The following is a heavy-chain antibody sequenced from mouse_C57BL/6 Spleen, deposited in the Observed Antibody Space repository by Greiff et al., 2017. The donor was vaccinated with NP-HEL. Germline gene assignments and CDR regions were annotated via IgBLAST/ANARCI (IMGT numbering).Heavy chain of an antibody. CDR3: ARHEAYGSSYDWYFDV. CDR1: GYTFTEYT. V-gene: IGHV1-62-2*01. CDR2: FYPGSGSI. J-gene: IGHJ1*03. Sequence: VHLVESGAELVKPGASVKLSCKASGYTFTEYTIHWVKQRSGQGLEWIGWFYPGSGSIKYNEKFKDKATLTADKSSSTVYMELSRLTSEDSAVYFCARHEAYGSSYDWYFDVWGTGTTVTVSS. D-gene: IGHD1-1*01.